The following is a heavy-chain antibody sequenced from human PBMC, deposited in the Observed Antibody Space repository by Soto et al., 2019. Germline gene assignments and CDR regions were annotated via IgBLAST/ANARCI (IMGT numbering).Heavy chain of an antibody. V-gene: IGHV1-8*01. CDR3: ARERRGMDV. Sequence: QVQLVQSGAEVKKPGASVKVSCKASGYTFTSYDINWVRQATGQGIAWMGWMNPNSGNTGYVQKFQGRVTMTRNSSISKAYMELSSLRSEDTAVYFCARERRGMDVWGQGTTVTVSS. CDR2: MNPNSGNT. CDR1: GYTFTSYD. J-gene: IGHJ6*01.